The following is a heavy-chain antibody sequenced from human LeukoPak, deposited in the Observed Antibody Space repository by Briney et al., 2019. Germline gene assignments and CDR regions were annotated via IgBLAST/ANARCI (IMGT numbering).Heavy chain of an antibody. CDR3: ASSSSSSTYYYYYMDV. CDR2: ISSSSSYI. D-gene: IGHD6-6*01. V-gene: IGHV3-21*01. Sequence: GGSLRLSCTASGFTFRNYAMTWVRQAPGKGLEWVSSISSSSSYIYYADSVKGRFTISRDNAKNSLYLQMNSLRAEDTAVYYCASSSSSSTYYYYYMDVWGKGTTVTVSS. CDR1: GFTFRNYA. J-gene: IGHJ6*03.